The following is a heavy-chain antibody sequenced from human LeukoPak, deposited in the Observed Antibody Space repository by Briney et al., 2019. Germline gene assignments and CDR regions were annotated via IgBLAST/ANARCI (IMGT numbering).Heavy chain of an antibody. CDR1: GCSFTTYW. Sequence: GESLKISCTGFGCSFTTYWIGLVRQMPGKGLEWMGIIYPGDSDARYSPSLQGQVTISVDKSISTAYLQWSSLKASDTAMYYCARQGRIVVVTTTHDAFDIWGQGTMVTVSS. J-gene: IGHJ3*02. CDR3: ARQGRIVVVTTTHDAFDI. CDR2: IYPGDSDA. D-gene: IGHD2-21*02. V-gene: IGHV5-51*01.